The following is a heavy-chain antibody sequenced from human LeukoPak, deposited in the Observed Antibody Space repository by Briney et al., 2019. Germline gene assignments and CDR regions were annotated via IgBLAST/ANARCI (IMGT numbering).Heavy chain of an antibody. CDR1: GGSISSYY. Sequence: SETLSLTCTVSGGSISSYYWSWIRQPPGKGLEWIGYIYYSGSTNYNPSLKSRVTISVDTSKNQFSLKLSSVTAADTAVYYCARDRVPAASWFDPWGQGTLVTVSS. D-gene: IGHD2-2*01. V-gene: IGHV4-59*01. J-gene: IGHJ5*02. CDR3: ARDRVPAASWFDP. CDR2: IYYSGST.